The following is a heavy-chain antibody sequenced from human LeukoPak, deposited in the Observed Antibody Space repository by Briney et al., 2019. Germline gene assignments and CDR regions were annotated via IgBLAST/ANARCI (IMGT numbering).Heavy chain of an antibody. J-gene: IGHJ3*02. CDR1: GYTFTGYY. CDR2: INPNSGGT. D-gene: IGHD2-2*01. CDR3: ARPLGYCSSTSCYWGAFDI. Sequence: GASVKVSCKASGYTFTGYYMHWVRQAPGQGLEWMGWINPNSGGTNYAQKFQGRVTMTRDTSISTAYMELSRLRSDDTAVYYCARPLGYCSSTSCYWGAFDIWGQGTMVTVSS. V-gene: IGHV1-2*02.